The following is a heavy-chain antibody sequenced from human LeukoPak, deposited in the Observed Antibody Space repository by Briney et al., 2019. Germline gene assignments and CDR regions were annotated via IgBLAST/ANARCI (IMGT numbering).Heavy chain of an antibody. CDR3: AREAWPGTDAFDI. J-gene: IGHJ3*02. CDR1: GFTFSSYA. Sequence: GRSLRLSCAASGFTFSSYAMHWVRQAPGKGLEWVAVISYDGSNKYYADFVKGRFTISRDNSKNTLYLQMNSLRAEDTAVYYCAREAWPGTDAFDIWGQGTMVTVSS. V-gene: IGHV3-30-3*01. D-gene: IGHD5-24*01. CDR2: ISYDGSNK.